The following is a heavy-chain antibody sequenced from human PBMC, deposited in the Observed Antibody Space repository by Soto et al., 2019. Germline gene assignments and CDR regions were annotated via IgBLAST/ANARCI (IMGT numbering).Heavy chain of an antibody. CDR2: ISGSGGST. CDR3: QAEDGTRDTVPVSVFLRNRSSDL. D-gene: IGHD2-21*01. J-gene: IGHJ2*01. V-gene: IGHV3-23*01. Sequence: KGLEWVSAISGSGGSTYYADSVKGRFTISRDNSKNTLYLQMNSLRAEDTAVFFFQAEDGTRDTVPVSVFLRNRSSDL.